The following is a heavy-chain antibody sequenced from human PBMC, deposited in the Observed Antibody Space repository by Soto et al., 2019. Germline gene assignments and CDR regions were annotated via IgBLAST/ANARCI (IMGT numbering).Heavy chain of an antibody. Sequence: SETLSLTCTVSGGFVSSSSYYWGWVRQPPGKGLEWIGSVYYSGSTYYNPSLESRVTISVDKSKNKFSLKLMSLSAADTAVYYCGRLEGLATISYYFDYWGQGALVTVSS. CDR3: GRLEGLATISYYFDY. D-gene: IGHD3-9*01. CDR1: GGFVSSSSYY. CDR2: VYYSGST. V-gene: IGHV4-39*01. J-gene: IGHJ4*02.